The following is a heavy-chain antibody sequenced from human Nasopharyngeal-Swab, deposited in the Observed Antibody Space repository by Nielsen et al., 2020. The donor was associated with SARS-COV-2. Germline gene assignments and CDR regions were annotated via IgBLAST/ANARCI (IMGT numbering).Heavy chain of an antibody. J-gene: IGHJ4*02. D-gene: IGHD4-17*01. Sequence: GGSLRLSCAASGFTFDNYEMNWVRQAPGKGLEWVSYISTSGTTIHYADSVRGRFTTSRDNAKKSLYLQMNSLRAEDTAVYYCAREGYGDSSFYFDYWGQGTLVTVSS. V-gene: IGHV3-48*03. CDR3: AREGYGDSSFYFDY. CDR1: GFTFDNYE. CDR2: ISTSGTTI.